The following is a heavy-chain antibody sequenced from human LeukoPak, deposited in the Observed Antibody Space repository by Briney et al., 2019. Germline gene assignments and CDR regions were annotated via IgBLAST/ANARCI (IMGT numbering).Heavy chain of an antibody. D-gene: IGHD5-12*01. Sequence: PGGSLRLSCAASGFTFSSYAMSCVRQAPGKGLEWVSTISASGGSTYYADSVQGRFTISTDNSKNTLYLQMNSLRADDTAVYYCAHSGLRGSLFDYWGQGTLVTVSS. CDR2: ISASGGST. V-gene: IGHV3-23*01. J-gene: IGHJ4*02. CDR1: GFTFSSYA. CDR3: AHSGLRGSLFDY.